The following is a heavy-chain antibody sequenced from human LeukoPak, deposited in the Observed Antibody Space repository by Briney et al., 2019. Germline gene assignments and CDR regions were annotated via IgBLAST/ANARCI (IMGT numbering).Heavy chain of an antibody. J-gene: IGHJ4*02. CDR2: IWYDGSNK. V-gene: IGHV3-33*01. CDR3: ARARNNYDSSGFSALDY. Sequence: GGSLRLSCAASGVAFDSHGMHWVRQAPVKGLEWVAVIWYDGSNKDYADSVKGRFTISRDNSKNTLYLQMSSLRAEDTAVYYCARARNNYDSSGFSALDYWGQGTLVTVSS. D-gene: IGHD3-22*01. CDR1: GVAFDSHG.